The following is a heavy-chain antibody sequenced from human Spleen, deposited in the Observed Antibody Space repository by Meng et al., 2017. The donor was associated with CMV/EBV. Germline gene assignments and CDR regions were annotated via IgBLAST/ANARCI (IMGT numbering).Heavy chain of an antibody. CDR2: IIPIFGTA. D-gene: IGHD1-14*01. CDR1: GGTFSRYA. V-gene: IGHV1-69*05. J-gene: IGHJ4*02. Sequence: SCKASGGTFSRYAISWVRQAPGRGLEWMGGIIPIFGTANYAQKFQGRVTITTDEATTTAYMELSSLKSDDTAVYYCARDRTRNRFDYWGQGTLVTVSS. CDR3: ARDRTRNRFDY.